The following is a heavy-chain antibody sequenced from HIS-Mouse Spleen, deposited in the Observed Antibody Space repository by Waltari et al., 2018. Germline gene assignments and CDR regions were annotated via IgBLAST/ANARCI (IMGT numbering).Heavy chain of an antibody. V-gene: IGHV1-2*02. CDR3: ARGAGFGEIRHFQH. Sequence: QVQLVQSGAEVKKPGASVKVSCKASGYTCTGHYLHWMRQAPGQGLDWMGWINPNSGGTNYAQKFQGRVTMTRDTSISTAYMELSRLRSDDTAVYYCARGAGFGEIRHFQHWGQGTLVTVSS. D-gene: IGHD3-10*01. J-gene: IGHJ1*01. CDR2: INPNSGGT. CDR1: GYTCTGHY.